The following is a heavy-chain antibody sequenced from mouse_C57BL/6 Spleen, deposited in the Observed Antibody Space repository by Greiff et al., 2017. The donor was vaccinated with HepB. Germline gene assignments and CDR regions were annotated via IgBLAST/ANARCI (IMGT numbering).Heavy chain of an antibody. J-gene: IGHJ3*01. D-gene: IGHD2-2*01. CDR3: ARDGYGFAY. CDR2: INPSSGYT. CDR1: GYTFTSYT. Sequence: VMLVESGAELARPGASVKMSCKASGYTFTSYTMHWVKQRPGQGLEWIGYINPSSGYTKYNQKFKDKATLTADKSSSTAYMQLSSLTSEDSAVYYCARDGYGFAYWGQGTLVTVSA. V-gene: IGHV1-4*01.